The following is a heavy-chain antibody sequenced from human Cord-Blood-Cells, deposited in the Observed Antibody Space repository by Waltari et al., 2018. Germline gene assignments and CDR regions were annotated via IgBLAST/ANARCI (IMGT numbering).Heavy chain of an antibody. CDR2: INHSGST. V-gene: IGHV4-34*01. CDR1: GGSFRGYY. Sequence: QVQLQQWGAGLLKPSETLSLTCAVYGGSFRGYYWSWIRPPPGKGLEWIGEINHSGSTNYNPSLKSRVTISVDTSKNQFSLKLSSVTAADTAVYYCARVGYCSSTSCYTGRWYFDLWGRGTLVTVSS. D-gene: IGHD2-2*02. CDR3: ARVGYCSSTSCYTGRWYFDL. J-gene: IGHJ2*01.